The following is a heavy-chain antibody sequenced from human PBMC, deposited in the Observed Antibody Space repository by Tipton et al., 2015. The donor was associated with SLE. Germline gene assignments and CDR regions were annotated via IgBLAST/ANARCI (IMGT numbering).Heavy chain of an antibody. CDR2: ISDSGTT. CDR1: GGSISSGGYY. Sequence: TLSLTCTVSGGSISSGGYYWSWIRQQPGKGLEWIGYISDSGTTYYNPSLKSRVTISVDTSKNQFSLKLSSVTAADTAVYYCARAVGYGGTFGTYWFGPWGQGTLVTVSS. CDR3: ARAVGYGGTFGTYWFGP. J-gene: IGHJ5*02. D-gene: IGHD1-26*01. V-gene: IGHV4-31*03.